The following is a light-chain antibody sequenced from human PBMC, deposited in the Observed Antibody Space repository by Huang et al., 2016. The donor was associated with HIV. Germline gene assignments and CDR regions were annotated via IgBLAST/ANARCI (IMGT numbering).Light chain of an antibody. Sequence: QLTQSPSSLSAFVGDRVTITCRASQGISNTLAWYQQKPGKAPKLLIYDASSLQTGAPSRFSGSGAGTDFTLTISSLQPEDCATYYCQQFNHYPLTFGGGTKVEIE. CDR1: QGISNT. CDR3: QQFNHYPLT. V-gene: IGKV1D-13*01. J-gene: IGKJ4*01. CDR2: DAS.